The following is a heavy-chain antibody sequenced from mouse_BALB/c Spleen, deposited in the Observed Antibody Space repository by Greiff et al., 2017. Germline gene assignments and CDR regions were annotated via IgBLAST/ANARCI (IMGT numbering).Heavy chain of an antibody. CDR3: ARAYGNPGSYAMDY. J-gene: IGHJ4*01. Sequence: DVQLVESGGGLVKPGGSLKLSCAASGFTFSSYAMSWVRQTPEKRLEWVASISSGGSTYYPDSVKGRFTISRDNARNILYLQMSSLRSEDTAMYYCARAYGNPGSYAMDYWGQGTSVTVSS. V-gene: IGHV5-6-5*01. D-gene: IGHD2-10*02. CDR1: GFTFSSYA. CDR2: ISSGGST.